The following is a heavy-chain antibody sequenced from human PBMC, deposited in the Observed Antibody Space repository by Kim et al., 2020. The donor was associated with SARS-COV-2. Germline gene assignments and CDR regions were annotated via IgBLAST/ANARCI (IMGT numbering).Heavy chain of an antibody. J-gene: IGHJ4*02. D-gene: IGHD5-18*01. CDR3: ANGLEYSYGFDY. CDR2: IIPILGIA. Sequence: SVKVSCKASGGTFSSYAISWVRQAPGQGLEWMGRIIPILGIATYAQKFQGRVTITADKSTSTAYMELSSLRSEDTAVYYCANGLEYSYGFDYWGQGTLVTVSS. V-gene: IGHV1-69*04. CDR1: GGTFSSYA.